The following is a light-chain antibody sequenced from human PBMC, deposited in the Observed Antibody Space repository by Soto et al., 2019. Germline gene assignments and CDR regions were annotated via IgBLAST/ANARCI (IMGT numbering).Light chain of an antibody. Sequence: QSVLTQPPSASGSPGQSVTISCTGTKSDIGVYDFVSWYQHHPGKAPRLIIYEVVQRPSGVPDRFSGSKSGNTASLTISGLQAEDEADYYCSSYTSSSTLVVFGGGTKLTVL. J-gene: IGLJ2*01. CDR1: KSDIGVYDF. CDR2: EVV. CDR3: SSYTSSSTLVV. V-gene: IGLV2-18*02.